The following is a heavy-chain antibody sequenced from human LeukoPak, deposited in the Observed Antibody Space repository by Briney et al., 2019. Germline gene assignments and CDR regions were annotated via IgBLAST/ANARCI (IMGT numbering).Heavy chain of an antibody. V-gene: IGHV3-23*01. D-gene: IGHD3-10*01. CDR3: AKDDAWLRFGE. CDR2: ISGSGRGGRT. Sequence: GGSLRLSCATSGFTFNTYAMSWVRQAPGKGLEWVSNISGSGRGGRTYYADSVKGRFTISRDNSKNTLYLEVISLTAEDTAVYYCAKDDAWLRFGEWSQGTLVTVSS. CDR1: GFTFNTYA. J-gene: IGHJ4*02.